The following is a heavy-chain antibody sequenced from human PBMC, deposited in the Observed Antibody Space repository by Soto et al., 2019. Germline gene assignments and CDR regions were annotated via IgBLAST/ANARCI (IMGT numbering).Heavy chain of an antibody. Sequence: ASVKVSCKASGYSFTSFDINWVRQVTGQGLEWMGWMNPNSGHTGYAQKFQGRVTMTRNTSISTAYLELSSLKSEDTAVYYCARATDYGDLGRWLHPCGQVTMVTV. CDR2: MNPNSGHT. D-gene: IGHD4-17*01. J-gene: IGHJ5*02. V-gene: IGHV1-8*01. CDR3: ARATDYGDLGRWLHP. CDR1: GYSFTSFD.